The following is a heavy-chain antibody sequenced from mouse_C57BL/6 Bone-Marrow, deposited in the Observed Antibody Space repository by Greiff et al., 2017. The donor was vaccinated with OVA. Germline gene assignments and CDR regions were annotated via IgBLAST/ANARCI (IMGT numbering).Heavy chain of an antibody. D-gene: IGHD2-5*01. J-gene: IGHJ3*01. V-gene: IGHV1-72*01. CDR2: IDPDSGGT. Sequence: VQLQQPGAELVKPGASVKLSCKASGYTFTSYWMHWVKQRPGRGLEWIGRIDPDSGGTKYNEKFKSKATLTVDKTSSTAYMQLSSLTSEDSAVYSGARPFYSNSDWFDYWGQGTGVTVTA. CDR3: ARPFYSNSDWFDY. CDR1: GYTFTSYW.